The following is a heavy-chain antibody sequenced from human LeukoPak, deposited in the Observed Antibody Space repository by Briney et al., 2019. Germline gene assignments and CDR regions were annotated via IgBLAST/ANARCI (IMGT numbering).Heavy chain of an antibody. CDR1: GYTFISYA. V-gene: IGHV1-3*01. J-gene: IGHJ4*02. CDR2: IHAGTGNT. Sequence: ASVKVSCKASGYTFISYAIHWVRQAPGQRLEWMGWIHAGTGNTKYSQKFQGRVTITADESTSTTYMKLSSLRSEDTAVYYCARDHNSDYWGQGTLVTVSS. CDR3: ARDHNSDY. D-gene: IGHD2-21*01.